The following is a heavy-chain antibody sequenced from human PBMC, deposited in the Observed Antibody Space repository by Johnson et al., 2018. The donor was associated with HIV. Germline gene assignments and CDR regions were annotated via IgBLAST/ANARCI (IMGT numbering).Heavy chain of an antibody. D-gene: IGHD6-19*01. Sequence: HLVESGGGVHLPGGPLRPSRASSSFTSVDYGMSWVRQAPGKGLEWVSGINWNGGSTGYADSVKGRVTISRDNAKNSLYLQMNSLRAEDTAVYYCARMYSSGWYDLRVVYAFDIWGQGTMVTVSS. CDR3: ARMYSSGWYDLRVVYAFDI. V-gene: IGHV3-20*04. CDR1: SFTSVDYG. J-gene: IGHJ3*02. CDR2: INWNGGST.